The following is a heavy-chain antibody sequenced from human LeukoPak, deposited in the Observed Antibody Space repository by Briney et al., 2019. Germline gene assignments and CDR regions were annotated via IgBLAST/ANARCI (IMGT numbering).Heavy chain of an antibody. J-gene: IGHJ4*02. Sequence: SETLSLTCTVSGGSTSSYYWGWIRQPPGKGLEWIGYIYYSGSTNYNPSLKSRVTISVDTSKNQFSLKLSSVTAADTAVYYCARFEKGGSTVDYWGQGTLVTVSS. D-gene: IGHD2-2*01. CDR1: GGSTSSYY. CDR3: ARFEKGGSTVDY. CDR2: IYYSGST. V-gene: IGHV4-59*01.